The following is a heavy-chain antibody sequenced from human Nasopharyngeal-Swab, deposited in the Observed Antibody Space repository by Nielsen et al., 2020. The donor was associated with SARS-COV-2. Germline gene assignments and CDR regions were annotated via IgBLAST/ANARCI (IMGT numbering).Heavy chain of an antibody. Sequence: SDTLSLTFTVSGGSISSYYWSWIRQPPGKGLEWIGYIYYSGSTNYNPSLKSRVTISVDTSKNQFSLKLCSVTAADTAVYYCARVRRPRYCSSTSCYGYNWFDPWGQGTLVTVSS. CDR1: GGSISSYY. D-gene: IGHD2-2*01. CDR3: ARVRRPRYCSSTSCYGYNWFDP. V-gene: IGHV4-59*01. CDR2: IYYSGST. J-gene: IGHJ5*02.